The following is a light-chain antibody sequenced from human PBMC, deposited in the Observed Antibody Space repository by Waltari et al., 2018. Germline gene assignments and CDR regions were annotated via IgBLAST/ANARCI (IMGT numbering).Light chain of an antibody. CDR2: EVT. CDR3: CSYAGTSSMV. Sequence: QSALTQPASLSGSPGMSITLSCTGTRRDVWAYHLSSWYQQHPGKAPKLIIFEVTKRPSGVSDRFSGSKSGNTATLTISGLQAEDEADYFCCSYAGTSSMVFGGGTKLTVL. V-gene: IGLV2-23*02. CDR1: RRDVWAYHL. J-gene: IGLJ3*02.